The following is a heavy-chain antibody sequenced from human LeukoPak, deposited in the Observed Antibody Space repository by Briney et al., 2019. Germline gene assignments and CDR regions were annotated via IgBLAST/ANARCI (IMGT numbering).Heavy chain of an antibody. CDR2: ISDSGSPT. Sequence: GGSLRLSCAASGFAFSNQAMGWVRQAPGKGLEWVSVISDSGSPTCYADSVKGRFTISRDNSKNTLFLQMNSLRGEDTAVYYCAKDARRTSGWYFFDYWGQGSLVTVSS. V-gene: IGHV3-23*01. J-gene: IGHJ4*02. CDR3: AKDARRTSGWYFFDY. CDR1: GFAFSNQA. D-gene: IGHD6-19*01.